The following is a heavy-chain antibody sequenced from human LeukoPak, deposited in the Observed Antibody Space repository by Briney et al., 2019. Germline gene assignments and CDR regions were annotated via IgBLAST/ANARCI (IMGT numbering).Heavy chain of an antibody. Sequence: PGGSLRLSCAASGFTFSSYAMHWVRQAPGKGLEWVAVISYDGSNKYYADSVKGRFTISRDNSKNTLYLQMNSLRAEDTAVYHCGRDRGIAAAGDAFDIWGQGTMLTVSS. CDR2: ISYDGSNK. D-gene: IGHD6-13*01. CDR3: GRDRGIAAAGDAFDI. CDR1: GFTFSSYA. J-gene: IGHJ3*02. V-gene: IGHV3-30*04.